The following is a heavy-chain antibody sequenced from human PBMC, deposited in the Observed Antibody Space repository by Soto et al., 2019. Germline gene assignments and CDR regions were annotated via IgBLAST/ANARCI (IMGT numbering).Heavy chain of an antibody. CDR2: IWYDGSNK. Sequence: PGGSLRLSCAASGFTFSSYGMHWVRQAPGKGLEWVAVIWYDGSNKYYADSVKGRFTISRDNSKNTLYLQMNSLRAEDTAVYYCAREYYYDSSGYYHYYYYGMDVWGQGTTVTVSS. CDR3: AREYYYDSSGYYHYYYYGMDV. D-gene: IGHD3-22*01. V-gene: IGHV3-33*01. J-gene: IGHJ6*02. CDR1: GFTFSSYG.